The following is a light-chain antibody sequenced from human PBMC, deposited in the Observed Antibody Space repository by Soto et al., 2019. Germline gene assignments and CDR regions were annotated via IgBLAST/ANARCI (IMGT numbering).Light chain of an antibody. CDR1: QSVGSY. CDR3: QHRSEWPST. CDR2: DAS. V-gene: IGKV3-11*01. J-gene: IGKJ4*02. Sequence: ESVLTQSPAILSLSPGDIATLSCRASQSVGSYLGWYTQRPGPAPMRLIHDASNRATGIPAMFRGSWSRTEFTLAISGLEPEDFAVYYCQHRSEWPSTYGGGTKGAIK.